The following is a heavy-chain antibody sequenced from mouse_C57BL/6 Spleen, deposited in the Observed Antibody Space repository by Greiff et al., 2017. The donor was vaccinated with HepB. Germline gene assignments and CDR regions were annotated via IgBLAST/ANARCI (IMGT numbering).Heavy chain of an antibody. V-gene: IGHV1-54*01. D-gene: IGHD2-5*01. CDR2: INPGSGGT. CDR1: GYAFTNYL. Sequence: QVQLQQSGAELVRPGTSVKVSCKASGYAFTNYLIEWVKQRPGQGLEWIGVINPGSGGTNYNEKFKGKATLTADKASSTAYMQLSSLTSEDSAFYFCARRYYSNYGYFDVWGTGTTVTVSS. J-gene: IGHJ1*03. CDR3: ARRYYSNYGYFDV.